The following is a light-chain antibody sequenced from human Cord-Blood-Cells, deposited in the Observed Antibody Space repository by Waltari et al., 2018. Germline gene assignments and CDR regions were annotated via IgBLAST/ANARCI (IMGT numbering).Light chain of an antibody. CDR1: QSVSSN. V-gene: IGKV3-15*01. CDR2: GAS. CDR3: QQYNNWIT. Sequence: EIVMTQYPGTLPVSSCDRASLSCRASQSVSSNLAWYQQKPGQAPRLLIYGASTRATGIPARFSGSGSGTEFTLTISSLQSEDFAVYYCQQYNNWITFGQGTRLEIK. J-gene: IGKJ5*01.